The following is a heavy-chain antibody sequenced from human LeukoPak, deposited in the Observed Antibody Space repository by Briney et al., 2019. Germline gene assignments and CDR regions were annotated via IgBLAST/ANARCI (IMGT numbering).Heavy chain of an antibody. CDR3: ARQGYGGNPQGAADY. J-gene: IGHJ4*02. CDR1: GYTFTNYD. D-gene: IGHD4-23*01. V-gene: IGHV1-18*01. CDR2: ISTYSGST. Sequence: ASVKVSCKASGYTFTNYDFSWVRQAPGQGLEWMGWISTYSGSTNYAQKLQGRITMTTDTSTSTAYMELRSLSSDDTAVYYCARQGYGGNPQGAADYWGQGTLVTVSS.